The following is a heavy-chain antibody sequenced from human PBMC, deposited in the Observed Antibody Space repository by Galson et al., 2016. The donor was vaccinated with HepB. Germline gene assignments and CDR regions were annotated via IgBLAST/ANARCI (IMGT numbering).Heavy chain of an antibody. V-gene: IGHV3-33*06. Sequence: SLRLSCAASGFTFSSYVMHWVRQAPGKGLEWVAVIWYDGRTEYYADSVKGRFAISRDNSGDTLYLYMNSLRVEDTAVYYCAKDRETWAPYGMRSGAKGPRSPSP. CDR3: AKDRETWAPYGMRS. CDR1: GFTFSSYV. CDR2: IWYDGRTE. J-gene: IGHJ6*02. D-gene: IGHD3-16*01.